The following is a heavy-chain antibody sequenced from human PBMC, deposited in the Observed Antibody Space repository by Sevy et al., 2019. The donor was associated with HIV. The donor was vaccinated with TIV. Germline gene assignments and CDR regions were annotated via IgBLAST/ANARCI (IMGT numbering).Heavy chain of an antibody. V-gene: IGHV1-2*02. CDR2: INPHNGGT. CDR1: GYTFTGHF. D-gene: IGHD3-10*01. CDR3: AREAGEGISPVLDY. J-gene: IGHJ4*02. Sequence: ASVKVSCKSSGYTFTGHFLHWVRQAPGQGLEWMGWINPHNGGTNYAQQFQGGVTFTRDTSISTVHMEMSGLTSDDTAVYYCAREAGEGISPVLDYWGQGTLVTVSS.